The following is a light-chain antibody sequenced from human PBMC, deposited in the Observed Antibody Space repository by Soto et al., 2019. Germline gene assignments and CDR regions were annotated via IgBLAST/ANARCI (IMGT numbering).Light chain of an antibody. CDR1: QSVSSY. J-gene: IGKJ4*01. CDR2: DAY. V-gene: IGKV3-11*01. CDR3: QPRGKWPPELT. Sequence: EIVLTQSPATLSLSPGERASLSCRASQSVSSYLAWYQQKPGQAPRLLIFDAYNRATGIPARFSGSGTGTDFPLSIISREPADFAVSYCQPRGKWPPELTFGGGPNVAI.